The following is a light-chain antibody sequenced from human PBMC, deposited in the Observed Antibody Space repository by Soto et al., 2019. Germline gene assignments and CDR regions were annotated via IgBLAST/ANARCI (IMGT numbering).Light chain of an antibody. CDR1: SSYVGKYDR. CDR2: EVT. J-gene: IGLJ1*01. Sequence: QSLVTQPPSVSGAPGQSVTISCPGTSSYVGKYDRVSRYQQPPGTAPKLIIYEVTNRPSGVPARFSGSKSGNTASLTISGLQAEDEADYYCSSYTSTSRYVFGAGTKVTVL. V-gene: IGLV2-18*02. CDR3: SSYTSTSRYV.